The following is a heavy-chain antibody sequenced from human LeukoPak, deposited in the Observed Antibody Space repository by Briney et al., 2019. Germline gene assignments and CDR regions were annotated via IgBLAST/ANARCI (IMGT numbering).Heavy chain of an antibody. CDR1: GGSISRSSYY. CDR3: ARVRGMVRELPGDD. D-gene: IGHD3-10*01. Sequence: PSETLSLTCTVSGGSISRSSYYWGWIRQPPGKGLEWIGRIYYSGSTYYNPSLKSRVTISVDTSKNQFSLKLSSVTAADTAVYYCARVRGMVRELPGDDWGQGTLVTVSS. J-gene: IGHJ4*02. V-gene: IGHV4-39*01. CDR2: IYYSGST.